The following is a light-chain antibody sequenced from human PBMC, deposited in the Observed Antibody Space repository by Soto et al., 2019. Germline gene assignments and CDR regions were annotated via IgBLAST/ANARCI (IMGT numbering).Light chain of an antibody. J-gene: IGLJ1*01. CDR2: GNT. V-gene: IGLV1-40*01. Sequence: QSALTQPPSVSGAPGQRVISSCTGGSSNIGADYEVHWYQQLPGTAPKLLIYGNTNRPSGVPDRFSGSKSGSSASLAITGLQAEDEAEYYCQSYDNTLKGCVFGTGTKVTVL. CDR3: QSYDNTLKGCV. CDR1: SSNIGADYE.